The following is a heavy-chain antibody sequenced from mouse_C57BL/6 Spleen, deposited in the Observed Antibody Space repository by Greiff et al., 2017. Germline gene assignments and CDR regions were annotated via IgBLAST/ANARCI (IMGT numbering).Heavy chain of an antibody. Sequence: QVQLQQPGAELVMPGASVKLSCKASGYTFTSYWMHWVKQRPGQGLEWIGEIDPSDSYTNYNQKFKGKSTLTVDKSSSTAYMQLSSLTSEDSAVYYCARVYDGYYWYFDVWGTGTTVTVSS. CDR2: IDPSDSYT. J-gene: IGHJ1*03. CDR1: GYTFTSYW. V-gene: IGHV1-69*01. D-gene: IGHD2-3*01. CDR3: ARVYDGYYWYFDV.